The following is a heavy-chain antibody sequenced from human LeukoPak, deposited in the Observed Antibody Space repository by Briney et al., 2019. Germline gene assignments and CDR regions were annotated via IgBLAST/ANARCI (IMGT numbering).Heavy chain of an antibody. D-gene: IGHD3-10*01. J-gene: IGHJ4*02. V-gene: IGHV4-4*07. CDR3: AREGVGELGPYYFDY. Sequence: SETLSLTCTVSGGSISSYYWSWIRQPAGKGLEGIGRIYTSGSTNYNPSLKSRVTMSVDTSKNQFSLKLSSVTAADTAVYYCAREGVGELGPYYFDYWGQGTLVTVSS. CDR1: GGSISSYY. CDR2: IYTSGST.